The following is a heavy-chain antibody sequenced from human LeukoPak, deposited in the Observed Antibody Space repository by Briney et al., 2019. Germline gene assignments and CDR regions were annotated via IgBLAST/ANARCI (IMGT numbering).Heavy chain of an antibody. V-gene: IGHV3-7*01. CDR1: GFTFGNYW. D-gene: IGHD3-10*01. CDR2: IKEDGSEK. Sequence: GGSLRLSCAGYGFTFGNYWIAWVRQAPGKGLEWVANIKEDGSEKYYLDSVEGRFTISRDNAKNTLYLQMDSLRAEDTAVYYCAKVGSGSYYYGSGSSHHFDYWGQGTLVTVSS. CDR3: AKVGSGSYYYGSGSSHHFDY. J-gene: IGHJ4*02.